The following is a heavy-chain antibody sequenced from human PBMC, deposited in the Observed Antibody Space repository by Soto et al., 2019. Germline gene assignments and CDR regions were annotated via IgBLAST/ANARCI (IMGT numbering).Heavy chain of an antibody. CDR1: GGTFSSYA. V-gene: IGHV1-69*13. Sequence: SVKVSCKASGGTFSSYAISWVRQAPGQGLEWMGGIIPIFGTANYAQKFQGRVTITADESTSTAYMELSSLRSEDAAVYYCARDSALLAGDKIGLPLGYYYGMDVWGQGTTVTVSS. D-gene: IGHD2-21*01. CDR3: ARDSALLAGDKIGLPLGYYYGMDV. CDR2: IIPIFGTA. J-gene: IGHJ6*02.